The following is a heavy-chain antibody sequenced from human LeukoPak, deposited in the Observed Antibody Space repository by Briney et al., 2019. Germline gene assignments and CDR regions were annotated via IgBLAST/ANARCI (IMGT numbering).Heavy chain of an antibody. J-gene: IGHJ6*03. D-gene: IGHD6-13*01. CDR2: IYSGGST. CDR3: ARADGSSWTNPEDYYMDV. V-gene: IGHV3-66*01. CDR1: GFTVSSNY. Sequence: GGSLRLSWAAAGFTVSSNYMSWVRQAPGKGLEWVSVIYSGGSTYYADSVKGRFTISRDNSKNTLYLQMSSLRAEDTAVYYCARADGSSWTNPEDYYMDVWGKGTTVTISS.